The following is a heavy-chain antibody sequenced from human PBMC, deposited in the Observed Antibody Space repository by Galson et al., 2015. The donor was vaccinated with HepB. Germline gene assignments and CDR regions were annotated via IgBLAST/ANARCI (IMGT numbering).Heavy chain of an antibody. CDR3: ARGAPTSGSSRGILDP. CDR2: INPNSGAT. V-gene: IGHV1-2*02. CDR1: GDTFTGYF. Sequence: SVKVSCKASGDTFTGYFMDWVRQAPGQGLEWMGWINPNSGATKCAQKFQGRVTMTRDTSISTVYMELSSLRSDDTAVYYCARGAPTSGSSRGILDPWGQGTLVTVFS. D-gene: IGHD5-12*01. J-gene: IGHJ5*02.